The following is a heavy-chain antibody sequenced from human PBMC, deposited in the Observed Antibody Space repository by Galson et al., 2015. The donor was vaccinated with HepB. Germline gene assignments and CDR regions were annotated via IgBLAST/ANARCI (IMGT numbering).Heavy chain of an antibody. CDR2: ISASNGNT. Sequence: SVKVSCKASGHTLTSFGISWVRQAPGQGLEWMGWISASNGNTHYAQTFQGRVTLTTDTSTNSAYLELRSLRSDDTAVYYCASVGGPYSSNWRDNYYSYGMDVWGQGTAVTVS. CDR1: GHTLTSFG. V-gene: IGHV1-18*01. CDR3: ASVGGPYSSNWRDNYYSYGMDV. J-gene: IGHJ6*02. D-gene: IGHD2-2*01.